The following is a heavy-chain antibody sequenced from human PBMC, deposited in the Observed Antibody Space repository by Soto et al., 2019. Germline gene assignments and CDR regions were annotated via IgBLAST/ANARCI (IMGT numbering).Heavy chain of an antibody. CDR3: AAGLDSSGYLCY. V-gene: IGHV1-69*06. CDR1: GGTFSSYA. J-gene: IGHJ4*02. CDR2: IIPIFGTA. D-gene: IGHD3-22*01. Sequence: GASVKVSCKASGGTFSSYAISWVRQAPGQGLEWMGGIIPIFGTANYAQKFQGRVTITADKSTSTAYMELSSLRSEDTAVYYCAAGLDSSGYLCYWGQGTLGAVAS.